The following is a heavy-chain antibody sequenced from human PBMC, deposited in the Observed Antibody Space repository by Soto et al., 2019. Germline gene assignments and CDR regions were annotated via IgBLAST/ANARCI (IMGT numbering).Heavy chain of an antibody. V-gene: IGHV5-51*01. D-gene: IGHD3-3*01. Sequence: PGESLKISCNSSGYSFNSYSIGWVRQMPGKGLEWMGIIYPGDSDTRYSPSFQGQVTISADKSISTAYLQWSSLKASDTAMYYCARRVLFLNYYCIDVSGKGTTATVSS. J-gene: IGHJ6*03. CDR3: ARRVLFLNYYCIDV. CDR2: IYPGDSDT. CDR1: GYSFNSYS.